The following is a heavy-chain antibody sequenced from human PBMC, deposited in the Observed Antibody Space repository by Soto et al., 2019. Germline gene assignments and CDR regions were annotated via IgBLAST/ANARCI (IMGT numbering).Heavy chain of an antibody. CDR2: ISGYNGDT. J-gene: IGHJ6*02. CDR1: GYTFSRYG. Sequence: QGQLVQSGGEVKKSGASVKVSCKASGYTFSRYGISWVRQAPGQGLEWMGWISGYNGDTNYAQKFQGRVTITLDTSTTTAYMELRSLTSDDTAVYYCAKNGQPPYYYYGLDVWGQGTTVTVSS. D-gene: IGHD2-8*01. V-gene: IGHV1-18*01. CDR3: AKNGQPPYYYYGLDV.